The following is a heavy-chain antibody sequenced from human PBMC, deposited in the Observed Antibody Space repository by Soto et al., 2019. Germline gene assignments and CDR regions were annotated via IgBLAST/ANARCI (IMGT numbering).Heavy chain of an antibody. D-gene: IGHD3-10*01. V-gene: IGHV1-46*03. CDR1: GYTFTSYY. CDR3: ANSAIQEYYYGSGPSWGNWFDP. J-gene: IGHJ5*02. CDR2: INPSGGST. Sequence: GASVKVSCKASGYTFTSYYMHWVRQAPGQGLEWMGIINPSGGSTSYAQKFQGRVTMTRDTSTSTVYMELSSLRSEDTAVYYCANSAIQEYYYGSGPSWGNWFDPWGQGTLVTVSS.